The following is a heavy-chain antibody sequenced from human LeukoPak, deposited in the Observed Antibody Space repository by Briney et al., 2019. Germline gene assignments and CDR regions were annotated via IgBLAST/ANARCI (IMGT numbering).Heavy chain of an antibody. CDR1: GGSISSYY. D-gene: IGHD3-3*01. Sequence: SETLSLTRTVSGGSISSYYWSWLRQPPGKGLEWIGYIYYSGSTNYNPSLKSRVSISVDTSKNQFSLKLSSVTAADTAVYYCAKVNYDFWADWYFDLWGRGTLVTVSS. V-gene: IGHV4-59*01. CDR3: AKVNYDFWADWYFDL. J-gene: IGHJ2*01. CDR2: IYYSGST.